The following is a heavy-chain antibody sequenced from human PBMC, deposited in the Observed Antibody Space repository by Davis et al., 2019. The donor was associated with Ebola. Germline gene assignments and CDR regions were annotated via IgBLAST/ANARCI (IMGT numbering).Heavy chain of an antibody. Sequence: PGGSLRLSCAASGFTFSSYSMNWVRQAPGKGLEWVSYISSSSSTIYYADSVKGRFTISRDNAKNSLYLQMNSLRAEDTAVYYCATLGRPNSSSWYVDYYYMDVWGKGTTVTVSS. D-gene: IGHD6-13*01. CDR3: ATLGRPNSSSWYVDYYYMDV. CDR1: GFTFSSYS. V-gene: IGHV3-48*04. J-gene: IGHJ6*03. CDR2: ISSSSSTI.